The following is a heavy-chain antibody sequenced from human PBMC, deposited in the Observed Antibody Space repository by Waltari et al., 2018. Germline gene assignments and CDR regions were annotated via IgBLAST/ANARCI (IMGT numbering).Heavy chain of an antibody. CDR2: VDPEDGET. CDR3: ATALGDSSSASRPFDF. J-gene: IGHJ3*01. Sequence: EVQLLQSGAELKEPGTTVRISGKVSGYTFSASYILWVQQAHGKGLRWMGLVDPEDGETIYADNFQGRVTISADTSTDTAFMELSSLRSEDTAVFYCATALGDSSSASRPFDFWGQGTMITVSS. D-gene: IGHD6-19*01. CDR1: GYTFSASY. V-gene: IGHV1-69-2*01.